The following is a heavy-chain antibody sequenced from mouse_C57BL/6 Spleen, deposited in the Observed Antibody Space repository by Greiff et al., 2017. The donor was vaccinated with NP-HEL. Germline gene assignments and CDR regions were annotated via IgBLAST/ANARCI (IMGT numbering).Heavy chain of an antibody. Sequence: VQLVESGPGLVQPSQSLSITCTVSGFSLTSYGVHWVRQSPGKGLEWLGVIWSGGSTDYNAAFISRLSISKDNSKSQVFFKMNSLQADDTAIYYCARYYYGSSYVYFDVWGTGTTVTVSS. CDR3: ARYYYGSSYVYFDV. CDR1: GFSLTSYG. J-gene: IGHJ1*03. D-gene: IGHD1-1*01. V-gene: IGHV2-2*01. CDR2: IWSGGST.